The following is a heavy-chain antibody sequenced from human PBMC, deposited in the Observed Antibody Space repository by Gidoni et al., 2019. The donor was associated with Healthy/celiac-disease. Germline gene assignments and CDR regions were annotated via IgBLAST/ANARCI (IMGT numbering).Heavy chain of an antibody. Sequence: EVQLVESGGGLVQPGRSLRLSCAASGFTFADYAMHWVRQAPGKGLEWGSVIIWNSGSIGYADSVKGRFTISRDNAKNSLYLQMNSLRAEDTALYYCAKASDEEVGAVFGMDVWGQGTTVTVSS. CDR1: GFTFADYA. V-gene: IGHV3-9*01. D-gene: IGHD1-26*01. CDR2: IIWNSGSI. J-gene: IGHJ6*02. CDR3: AKASDEEVGAVFGMDV.